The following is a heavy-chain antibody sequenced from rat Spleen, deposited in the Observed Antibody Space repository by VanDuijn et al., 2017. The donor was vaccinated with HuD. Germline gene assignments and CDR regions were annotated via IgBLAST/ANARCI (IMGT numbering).Heavy chain of an antibody. D-gene: IGHD1-6*01. V-gene: IGHV5-25*01. CDR1: GFTFSDYN. CDR2: ITTGGAIT. CDR3: ARQYVYYGSKSSNWFAY. Sequence: EVQLVESGGGLVQPGRSLKLSCAASGFTFSDYNMAWVRQAPKKGLEWVASITTGGAITSYRDSVKGRFTVSRNNAKNTLYLQMDSLRSEDTATYYCARQYVYYGSKSSNWFAYWGQGTLVTVSS. J-gene: IGHJ3*01.